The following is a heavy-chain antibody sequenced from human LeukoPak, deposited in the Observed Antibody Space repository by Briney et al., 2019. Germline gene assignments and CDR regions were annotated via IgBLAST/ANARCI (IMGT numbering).Heavy chain of an antibody. Sequence: SETLSLTRTVSGGSISSYYWSWIRQPPGKGLEWIGYIYYSGSTNYNPSLKSRVTISVGTSKNQFSLKLSSVTAADTAVYYCARDFPGSYYYGMDVWGQGTTVTVSS. V-gene: IGHV4-59*01. CDR3: ARDFPGSYYYGMDV. CDR2: IYYSGST. J-gene: IGHJ6*02. CDR1: GGSISSYY. D-gene: IGHD7-27*01.